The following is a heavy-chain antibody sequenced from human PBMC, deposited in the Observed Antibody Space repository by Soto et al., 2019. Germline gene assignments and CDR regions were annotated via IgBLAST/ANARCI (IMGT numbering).Heavy chain of an antibody. J-gene: IGHJ3*02. D-gene: IGHD3-10*01. CDR2: ISSNGGST. CDR1: GFTFGGYA. V-gene: IGHV3-64*04. Sequence: GGSLRLSCSASGFTFGGYAMHWVRQAPGKGLEYVSAISSNGGSTYYADSVKGRFTISRDNSKNTLYLQMNSLRAEDTAVYYCAKDLGGWFGELFAGAFDTWGQGTMVTVSS. CDR3: AKDLGGWFGELFAGAFDT.